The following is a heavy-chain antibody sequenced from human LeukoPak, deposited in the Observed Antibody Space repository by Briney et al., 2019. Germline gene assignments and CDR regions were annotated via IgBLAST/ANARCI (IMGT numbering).Heavy chain of an antibody. Sequence: SETLSLTCAVYGGSFSGYYWSWIRQPPGKGLEWIGEINHSGSTNYNPSLKSRVTISVDTSKNQFSLKLSSVTAADTAVYYCARDPYDRPATLFGAFDIWGQGTMVTVSS. D-gene: IGHD3-22*01. J-gene: IGHJ3*02. V-gene: IGHV4-34*01. CDR2: INHSGST. CDR3: ARDPYDRPATLFGAFDI. CDR1: GGSFSGYY.